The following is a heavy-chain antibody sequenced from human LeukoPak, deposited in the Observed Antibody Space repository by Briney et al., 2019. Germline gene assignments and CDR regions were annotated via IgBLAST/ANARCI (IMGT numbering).Heavy chain of an antibody. J-gene: IGHJ6*03. D-gene: IGHD3-22*01. CDR2: IRSDGSNK. Sequence: GGSLRLSCAASGFTFSSYAMHWVRQAPGKGLEWVAFIRSDGSNKSYADSVKGRFTISRDNSKNTLYLQMNSLRAEDTAVYYCARAIGTYYYDSSGYVRYYYMDVWGKGTTVTISS. CDR1: GFTFSSYA. V-gene: IGHV3-30*02. CDR3: ARAIGTYYYDSSGYVRYYYMDV.